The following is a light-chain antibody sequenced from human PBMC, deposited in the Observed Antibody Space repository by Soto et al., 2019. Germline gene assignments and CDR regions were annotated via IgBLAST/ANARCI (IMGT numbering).Light chain of an antibody. J-gene: IGKJ5*01. CDR2: LGS. Sequence: DIVMTQSPLSLPVTPGESASISCRSSQSLLHSNGYNYFDWYLQKPGQSPQLLSYLGSNRASGVXDXXSGSGSGTDFTLKISRVEAEDVGVYYCMQALQTPLTFGRGTRLEIK. V-gene: IGKV2-28*01. CDR1: QSLLHSNGYNY. CDR3: MQALQTPLT.